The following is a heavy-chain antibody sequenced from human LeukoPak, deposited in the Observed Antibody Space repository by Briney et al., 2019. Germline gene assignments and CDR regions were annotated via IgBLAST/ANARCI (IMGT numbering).Heavy chain of an antibody. CDR1: GFTFSSYW. CDR2: IRTDGVTT. Sequence: PGGSLRLSCAASGFTFSSYWMHWVRQAPGKGLEWVSGIRTDGVTTYYADSVKGRFIISRDNSKNTVYLQMNSLSAEDAAVYYCVKDDGWVQYANWGQGTLVTVSS. D-gene: IGHD5-24*01. V-gene: IGHV3-23*01. CDR3: VKDDGWVQYAN. J-gene: IGHJ4*02.